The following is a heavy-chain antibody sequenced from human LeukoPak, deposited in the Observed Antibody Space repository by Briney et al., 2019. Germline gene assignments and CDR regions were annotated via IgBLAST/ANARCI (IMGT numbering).Heavy chain of an antibody. V-gene: IGHV3-21*01. D-gene: IGHD3/OR15-3a*01. J-gene: IGHJ3*02. Sequence: GGSLILSCVASGFTFSTYNMNWVRQAPGKGLDWVSFIDAGGNYIQYADSVKGRFTISRDNAQKSLFLEVNSLRVEDTAVYYCARDKGLAIRAYDIWGQGTMVTVSS. CDR1: GFTFSTYN. CDR3: ARDKGLAIRAYDI. CDR2: IDAGGNYI.